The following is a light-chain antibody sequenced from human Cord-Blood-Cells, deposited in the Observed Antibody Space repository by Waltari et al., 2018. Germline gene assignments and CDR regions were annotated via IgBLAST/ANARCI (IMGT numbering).Light chain of an antibody. V-gene: IGKV1-5*01. CDR3: QQYNGYWT. CDR1: QSISSW. J-gene: IGKJ1*01. Sequence: DIQMTQSPSTLSASVGDRVTITCRASQSISSWLAWYQQKPGKAPKLLIYDASSLESGVPSRVSGSGSGTEFTLTISSLQPDDFATYYCQQYNGYWTFGQGTKVEIK. CDR2: DAS.